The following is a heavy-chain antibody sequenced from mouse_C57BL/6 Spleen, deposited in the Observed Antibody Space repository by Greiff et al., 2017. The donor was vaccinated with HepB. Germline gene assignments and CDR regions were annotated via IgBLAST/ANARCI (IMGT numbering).Heavy chain of an antibody. Sequence: EVQLQQSGPELVKPGASVKISCKASGYTFTDYYMNWVKQSHGKSLEWIGDINPNNGGTSYNQKFKGKATLTVDKSSSTAYMELSSLTSEDSAVYYCARRNYDYDDYAMDYWGQGTSVTVSS. J-gene: IGHJ4*01. CDR1: GYTFTDYY. CDR3: ARRNYDYDDYAMDY. CDR2: INPNNGGT. D-gene: IGHD2-4*01. V-gene: IGHV1-26*01.